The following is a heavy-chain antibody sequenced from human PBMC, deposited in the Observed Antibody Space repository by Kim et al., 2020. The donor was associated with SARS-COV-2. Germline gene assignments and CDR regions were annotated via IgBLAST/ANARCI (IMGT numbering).Heavy chain of an antibody. CDR1: GFTFPNFY. CDR2: ISPSGGAT. D-gene: IGHD3-3*02. V-gene: IGHV3-23*01. Sequence: GGSLRLSCAASGFTFPNFYMSYVRQAPGKGLEWVSLISPSGGATLYGDSVKGRFTLSRDNSKNTLYLQMNSLRGEDTAVYYCAKTHRIVGEDYWGQGTLVTVSS. J-gene: IGHJ4*02. CDR3: AKTHRIVGEDY.